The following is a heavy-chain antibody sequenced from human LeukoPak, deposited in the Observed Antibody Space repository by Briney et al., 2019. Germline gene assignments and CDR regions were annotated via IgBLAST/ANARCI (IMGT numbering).Heavy chain of an antibody. CDR3: ARDLGHTGYDLYDY. CDR2: MKQDGSEK. J-gene: IGHJ4*02. Sequence: GGSLRLSCAASGINFRGYWMAWVRKAPGKGLEWVANMKQDGSEKYYVDSVKGRFTISRDNAKNSLYLEMNSLRVEDTAVYYCARDLGHTGYDLYDYWGQGTLVTVSS. CDR1: GINFRGYW. D-gene: IGHD5-12*01. V-gene: IGHV3-7*01.